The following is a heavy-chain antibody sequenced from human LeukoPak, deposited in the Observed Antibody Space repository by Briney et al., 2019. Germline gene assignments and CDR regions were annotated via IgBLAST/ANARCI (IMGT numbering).Heavy chain of an antibody. CDR1: GASVSAYY. D-gene: IGHD3-3*02. V-gene: IGHV4-59*02. CDR2: THYGGST. Sequence: SETLSLTCTVSGASVSAYYWTWIRQPPGKRLEWLGYTHYGGSTNYNPSLNSRVTMSLDASKNQFSLKLSSVSAADTAVYYCVQVRLAGLFDPWGQGTLVTVSS. CDR3: VQVRLAGLFDP. J-gene: IGHJ5*02.